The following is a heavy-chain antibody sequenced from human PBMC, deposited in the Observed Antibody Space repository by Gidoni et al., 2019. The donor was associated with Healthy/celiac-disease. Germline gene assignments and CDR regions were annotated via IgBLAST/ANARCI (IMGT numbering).Heavy chain of an antibody. Sequence: QVQLVQSGAEVKKPGASVKVACKASGYTVTSYGISWVRQAPGQGLEWRGWISAYNGNTNYAQKLQGRVTMPPDTSTSTAYMELRSLRSDDTAVYYCARDRWELLWGWLDYWGQGTLVTVSS. V-gene: IGHV1-18*04. CDR1: GYTVTSYG. D-gene: IGHD1-26*01. J-gene: IGHJ4*02. CDR2: ISAYNGNT. CDR3: ARDRWELLWGWLDY.